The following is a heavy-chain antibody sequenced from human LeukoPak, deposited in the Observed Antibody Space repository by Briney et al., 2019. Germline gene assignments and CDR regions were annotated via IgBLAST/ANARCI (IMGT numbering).Heavy chain of an antibody. CDR1: GFTFSSYA. V-gene: IGHV3-23*01. CDR3: AKADIVVVVAAGWFDP. J-gene: IGHJ5*02. CDR2: IRCSRGST. D-gene: IGHD2-15*01. Sequence: GSLRLSCAASGFTFSSYAMSSVRQAPGKGLEWVSPIRCSRGSTYYADSVKGRFTIARDNSKNTLYLQMNSLRAEDTAVYYCAKADIVVVVAAGWFDPWGQGTLVTVSP.